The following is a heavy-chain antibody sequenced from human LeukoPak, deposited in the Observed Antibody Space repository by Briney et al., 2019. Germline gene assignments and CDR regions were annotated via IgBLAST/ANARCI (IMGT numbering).Heavy chain of an antibody. CDR1: GFTFSSYS. CDR2: MKKDGSET. V-gene: IGHV3-7*01. D-gene: IGHD3-10*01. Sequence: GGSLRLSCVVSGFTFSSYSMIWVRQAPGKGLQWVANMKKDGSETNYVDSVKGRFTISRDNAKNAMYLQMNSLRAEDTAVYYCGRHRSGSGTYFIDYWGQGTLVSVSS. J-gene: IGHJ4*02. CDR3: GRHRSGSGTYFIDY.